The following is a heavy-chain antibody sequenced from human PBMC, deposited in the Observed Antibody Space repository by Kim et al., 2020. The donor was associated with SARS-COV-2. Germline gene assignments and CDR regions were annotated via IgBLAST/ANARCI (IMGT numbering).Heavy chain of an antibody. Sequence: ASVKVSCKASGYTFTSYGISWVRQAPGQGLEWMGWISAYNGNTNYAQKLQGRVTMTTDTSTSTAYMELRSLRSDDTAVYYCARGPQSGAVLRYFDWLLGSYYFDYWGQGTLVTVSS. J-gene: IGHJ4*02. V-gene: IGHV1-18*04. D-gene: IGHD3-9*01. CDR1: GYTFTSYG. CDR2: ISAYNGNT. CDR3: ARGPQSGAVLRYFDWLLGSYYFDY.